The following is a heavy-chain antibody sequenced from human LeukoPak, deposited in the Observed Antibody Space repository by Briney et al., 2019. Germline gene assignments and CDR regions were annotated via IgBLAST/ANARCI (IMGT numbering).Heavy chain of an antibody. V-gene: IGHV4-34*01. CDR2: INHSGST. D-gene: IGHD6-13*01. Sequence: SETLPLTCAVYGGSFSGYYWSWIRQPPGKGLEWIGEINHSGSTNYNPSLKSRVTISVDTSKNQFSLKLSSVTAADTAVYYCARGTYSSSWYMAYYFDYWGQGTLVTVSS. CDR3: ARGTYSSSWYMAYYFDY. CDR1: GGSFSGYY. J-gene: IGHJ4*02.